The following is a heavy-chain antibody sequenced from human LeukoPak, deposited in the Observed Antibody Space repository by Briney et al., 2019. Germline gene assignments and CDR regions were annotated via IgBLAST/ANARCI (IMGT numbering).Heavy chain of an antibody. Sequence: QPGGSLRLSCGASGFTFSRNVIHWVRQAPGKGLEWVAFIRQDGRDKKYADSVKGRFIISRDNSKNTLYLQMDSLRAEGTAVYYCAKDRSDTWSFDYWGQGTLVTVSS. J-gene: IGHJ4*02. CDR2: IRQDGRDK. D-gene: IGHD2-15*01. CDR1: GFTFSRNV. V-gene: IGHV3-30*02. CDR3: AKDRSDTWSFDY.